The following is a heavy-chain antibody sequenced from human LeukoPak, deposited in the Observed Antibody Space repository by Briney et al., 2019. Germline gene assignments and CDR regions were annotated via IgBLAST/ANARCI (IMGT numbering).Heavy chain of an antibody. CDR2: ISWNGGSI. J-gene: IGHJ4*02. CDR3: AKSPLDSSGWYEVDY. V-gene: IGHV3-9*01. D-gene: IGHD6-19*01. Sequence: GGSLRLSCAASGFTFDDYAMHWVRQAPGKGLEWVSGISWNGGSIGYADSVKGRFTISRDNAKNSLYLQMNSLRAEDTALYYCAKSPLDSSGWYEVDYWGQGTLVTVSS. CDR1: GFTFDDYA.